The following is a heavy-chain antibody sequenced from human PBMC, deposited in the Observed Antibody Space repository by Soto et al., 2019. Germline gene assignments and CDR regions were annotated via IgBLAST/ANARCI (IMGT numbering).Heavy chain of an antibody. V-gene: IGHV1-18*04. CDR3: ARGAWDDVGSWFDY. CDR2: ISTKNGNT. Sequence: ASVKVSCKASGYTFTSNGISWVRQAPGQGLEWMGWISTKNGNTNSAQKFQGRVTMTTDTSTSTAYMELRSLRSDDTAVYYCARGAWDDVGSWFDYWGQGTLVTVSS. D-gene: IGHD1-26*01. J-gene: IGHJ4*02. CDR1: GYTFTSNG.